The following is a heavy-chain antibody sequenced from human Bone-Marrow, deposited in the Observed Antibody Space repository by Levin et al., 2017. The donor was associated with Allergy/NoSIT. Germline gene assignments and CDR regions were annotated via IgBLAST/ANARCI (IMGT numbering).Heavy chain of an antibody. D-gene: IGHD6-13*01. V-gene: IGHV3-7*03. CDR2: IKKDGSEK. J-gene: IGHJ4*02. Sequence: LSLTCVASGFSFSTYWMSWVRQAPGKGPEWVANIKKDGSEKYYADSVNGRFSISRDNGKNSLYLQMNSLRGEDTAVYYCAGGNGNSWDSDYWGQGTLVTVSS. CDR3: AGGNGNSWDSDY. CDR1: GFSFSTYW.